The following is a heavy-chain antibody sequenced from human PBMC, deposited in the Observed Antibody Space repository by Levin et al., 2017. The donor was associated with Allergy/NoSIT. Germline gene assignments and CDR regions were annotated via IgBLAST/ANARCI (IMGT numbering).Heavy chain of an antibody. Sequence: VGSLRLSCSASGFTFSSYAMHWVRQAPGKGLEYVSGISGNGGSTYYADSVKGRFTISRDNSKNTLCLQMSGLRAEDTAVYYCVKGGYSSSWYRGDYWGQGTLVTVSS. V-gene: IGHV3-64D*06. CDR2: ISGNGGST. D-gene: IGHD6-13*01. CDR1: GFTFSSYA. CDR3: VKGGYSSSWYRGDY. J-gene: IGHJ4*02.